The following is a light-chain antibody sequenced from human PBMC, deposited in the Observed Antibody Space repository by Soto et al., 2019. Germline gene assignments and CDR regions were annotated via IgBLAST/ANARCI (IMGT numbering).Light chain of an antibody. V-gene: IGKV1-6*01. Sequence: AIQMTQSPSSLSASVGDRVNITCRASQGIRNYLGWYQQKPGKAPNLLIYGASTLQSVVPSRFSGSGSGTDFTLTINSLQPDDFATYYCLHDYNYPRTFGQGTRLDVK. J-gene: IGKJ1*01. CDR3: LHDYNYPRT. CDR2: GAS. CDR1: QGIRNY.